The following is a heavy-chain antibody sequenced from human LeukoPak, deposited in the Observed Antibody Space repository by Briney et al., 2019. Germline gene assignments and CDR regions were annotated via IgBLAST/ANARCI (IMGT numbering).Heavy chain of an antibody. CDR3: AREWSRTPSPYYYYYYMDV. J-gene: IGHJ6*03. V-gene: IGHV4-34*01. Sequence: SETLSLTCAVYGGSFSGYYWSWIRQPPGKGLEWIGEINHSGSTNYNPSLESRVTISVDTSKNQFSLKLSSVTAADTAVYYCAREWSRTPSPYYYYYYMDVWGKGTTVTVSS. D-gene: IGHD1-26*01. CDR1: GGSFSGYY. CDR2: INHSGST.